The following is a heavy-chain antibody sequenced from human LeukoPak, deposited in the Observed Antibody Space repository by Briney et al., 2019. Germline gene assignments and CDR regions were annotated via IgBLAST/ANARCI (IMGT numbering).Heavy chain of an antibody. J-gene: IGHJ4*02. V-gene: IGHV3-48*01. CDR3: TGNYYGSGSYADFDY. D-gene: IGHD3-10*01. CDR1: GFTFSSYG. Sequence: PGGSLRLSCAASGFTFSSYGMNWVRQAPGKGLEWVSYIGSSSTIIYYADSVEGRFTISRDNAKNSLYLQMNSLRAEDTAVYYCTGNYYGSGSYADFDYWGQGTLVTVSS. CDR2: IGSSSTII.